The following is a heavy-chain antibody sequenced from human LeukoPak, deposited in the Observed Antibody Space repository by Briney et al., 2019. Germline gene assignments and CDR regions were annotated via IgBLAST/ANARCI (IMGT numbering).Heavy chain of an antibody. Sequence: ASVKVSCKTYGYTFTAFHVQWVRQAPGRGLEWMGIINPSGGSTRYAQKSQGRVTMTRDTSTSTVYMELKRLRSEDTAVYYCASWFGENDALDIWGQGTMVTVSS. D-gene: IGHD3-10*01. CDR1: GYTFTAFH. CDR3: ASWFGENDALDI. CDR2: INPSGGST. V-gene: IGHV1-46*01. J-gene: IGHJ3*02.